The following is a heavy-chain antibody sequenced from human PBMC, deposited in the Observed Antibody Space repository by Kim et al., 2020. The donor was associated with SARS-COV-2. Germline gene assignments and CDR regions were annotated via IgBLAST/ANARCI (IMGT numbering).Heavy chain of an antibody. CDR1: GFTFSDYY. Sequence: GGSLRLSCAASGFTFSDYYMSWIRQAPGKGLEWVSYISSSSSYTNYADSVKGRFTISRDNAKNSLYLQMNSLRAEDTAVYYCARDNLLEHYGSGSYYQYYGMDVWGQGTTVTVSS. CDR3: ARDNLLEHYGSGSYYQYYGMDV. J-gene: IGHJ6*02. V-gene: IGHV3-11*05. CDR2: ISSSSSYT. D-gene: IGHD3-10*01.